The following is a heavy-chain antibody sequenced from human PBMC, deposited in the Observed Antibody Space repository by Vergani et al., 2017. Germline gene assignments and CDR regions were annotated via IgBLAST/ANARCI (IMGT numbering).Heavy chain of an antibody. D-gene: IGHD3-3*01. CDR2: INPNSGGT. Sequence: QVQLVQSGAEVKKPGASLKVSCKAPGYTFTGYYMHWVRQAPGQGLEWMGWINPNSGGTNYAQKFQGRVTITADESTNTAYMELSSLRSEDTAVYYCASRDITIFGVVIIRGYYYYGMDVWGQGTTVTVSS. J-gene: IGHJ6*02. V-gene: IGHV1-2*02. CDR1: GYTFTGYY. CDR3: ASRDITIFGVVIIRGYYYYGMDV.